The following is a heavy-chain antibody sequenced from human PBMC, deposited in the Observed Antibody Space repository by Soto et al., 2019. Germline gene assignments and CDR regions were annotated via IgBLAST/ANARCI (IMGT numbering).Heavy chain of an antibody. J-gene: IGHJ4*02. Sequence: PGGSLRLSCAASGFTFSSYWMSWVRQAPGKGLEWVANIKQDGSEKYYVDSVKGRFTFSRDNAKNSLYLQMNSLRAEDTAVYYCARGRENGYSSSWYLFFDYWGQGTLVTVSS. CDR1: GFTFSSYW. CDR3: ARGRENGYSSSWYLFFDY. CDR2: IKQDGSEK. V-gene: IGHV3-7*01. D-gene: IGHD6-13*01.